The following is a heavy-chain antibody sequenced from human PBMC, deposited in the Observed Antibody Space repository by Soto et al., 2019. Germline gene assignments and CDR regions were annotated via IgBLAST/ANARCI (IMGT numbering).Heavy chain of an antibody. CDR3: ARDRLLVQQLVAYYCYGLDF. CDR1: GGSISSYY. D-gene: IGHD6-6*01. Sequence: PSETLSLTCTVSGGSISSYYWSWIRQPPGKGLEWIGYIYYSGSTNYNPSLKSRVTISVDTSKNQFSLKLSSVTAADTAVYYCARDRLLVQQLVAYYCYGLDFWGRGTSVIVSS. J-gene: IGHJ6*01. CDR2: IYYSGST. V-gene: IGHV4-59*01.